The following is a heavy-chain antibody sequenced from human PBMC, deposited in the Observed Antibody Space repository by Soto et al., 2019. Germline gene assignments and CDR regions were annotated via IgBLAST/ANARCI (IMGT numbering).Heavy chain of an antibody. J-gene: IGHJ6*02. Sequence: GGSLRLSCAASGFTFSSYAMSWVRQAPGKGLEWVSAISGSGGSTYYADSVKGRFTISRDNSKNTLYLQMNSLRAEDTAVYYCAKARLITIFGVVIDYGMDVWGQGTTVTVSS. CDR3: AKARLITIFGVVIDYGMDV. CDR1: GFTFSSYA. CDR2: ISGSGGST. V-gene: IGHV3-23*01. D-gene: IGHD3-3*01.